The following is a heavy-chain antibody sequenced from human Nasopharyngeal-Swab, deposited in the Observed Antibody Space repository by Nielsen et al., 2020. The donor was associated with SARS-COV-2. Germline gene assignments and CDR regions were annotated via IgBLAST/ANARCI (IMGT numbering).Heavy chain of an antibody. D-gene: IGHD3-22*01. CDR3: AKVPLYYYDSSGPRDY. CDR1: GFTFSSYA. Sequence: GGSLRLSGAASGFTFSSYAMSWVRQAPGKGLEWVSAISGSGGSTYYADSVKGRFTISRDNSKNTLYLQMNSLRAEDTAVYYCAKVPLYYYDSSGPRDYWGQGTLVTVSS. J-gene: IGHJ4*02. V-gene: IGHV3-23*01. CDR2: ISGSGGST.